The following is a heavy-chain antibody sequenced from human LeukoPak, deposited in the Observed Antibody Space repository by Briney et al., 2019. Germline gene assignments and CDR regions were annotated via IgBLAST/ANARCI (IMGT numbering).Heavy chain of an antibody. CDR2: IWYDGSNQ. D-gene: IGHD2-15*01. CDR3: ARTYCSGGSCYSVDY. J-gene: IGHJ4*02. CDR1: GFTFSSYG. V-gene: IGHV3-33*01. Sequence: GRSLRLSCGASGFTFSSYGMQWVRQAPGKGREWVAVIWYDGSNQYYADSVKGRFTVSRDNSKNTLYLQMNSLRDEDTAVYYCARTYCSGGSCYSVDYWGQGTLVTVSS.